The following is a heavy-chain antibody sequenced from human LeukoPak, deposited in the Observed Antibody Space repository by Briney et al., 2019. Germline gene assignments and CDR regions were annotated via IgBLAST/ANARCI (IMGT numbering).Heavy chain of an antibody. CDR2: IYYSGST. V-gene: IGHV4-39*02. Sequence: SETLSLTCTVSGGSISSSSYYWDWIRQPPGKGLEWIGSIYYSGSTNYNPSLKSRVTISVETSRNQFSLKLSSVTAADTAVYYCARESLTWLQSRTSWFDPWGQGTLVTVSS. CDR1: GGSISSSSYY. D-gene: IGHD5-24*01. CDR3: ARESLTWLQSRTSWFDP. J-gene: IGHJ5*02.